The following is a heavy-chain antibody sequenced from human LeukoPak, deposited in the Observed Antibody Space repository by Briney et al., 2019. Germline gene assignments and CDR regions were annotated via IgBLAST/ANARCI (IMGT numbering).Heavy chain of an antibody. J-gene: IGHJ6*02. Sequence: YDGSNNYYADSVKGRFTISRDNSKNTLYLQMNSLRAEDTAVYYCARGRGGSPFYYGMDVWGQGTTVTVSS. CDR3: ARGRGGSPFYYGMDV. V-gene: IGHV3-30-3*01. D-gene: IGHD1-26*01. CDR2: YDGSNN.